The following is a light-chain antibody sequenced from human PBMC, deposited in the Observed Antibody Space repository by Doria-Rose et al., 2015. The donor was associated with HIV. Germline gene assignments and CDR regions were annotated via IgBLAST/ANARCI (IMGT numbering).Light chain of an antibody. V-gene: IGKV3-20*01. J-gene: IGKJ5*01. Sequence: TQSPGTLSLSPGERATLSCRASQRIKSSYLAWYQQKPGQAPRLLIYDASTRATGIPDRFSGSGSGTDFTLTISRLEPEDVAVHYCQQYGTSRGTFGQGTRLETK. CDR2: DAS. CDR1: QRIKSSY. CDR3: QQYGTSRGT.